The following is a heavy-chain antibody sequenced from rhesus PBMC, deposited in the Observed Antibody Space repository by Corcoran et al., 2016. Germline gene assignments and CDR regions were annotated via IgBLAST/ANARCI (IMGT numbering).Heavy chain of an antibody. CDR1: GASISSFW. CDR3: ARSDRPATGFSLDL. V-gene: IGHV4-80*01. CDR2: INVKSGST. D-gene: IGHD6-25*01. Sequence: QVQLQESGPGLVKPSETLSLPCAVSGASISSFWWSWIRQPPGKGLGWIGAINVKSGSTSYNPSRKSRVTMSKVTSKNQFSLKLNSLTAADTAVYFGARSDRPATGFSLDLWGRGVLVTVSS. J-gene: IGHJ5-2*02.